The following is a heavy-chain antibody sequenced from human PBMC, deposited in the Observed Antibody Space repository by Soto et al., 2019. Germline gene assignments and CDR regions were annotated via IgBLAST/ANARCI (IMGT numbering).Heavy chain of an antibody. CDR1: GGSISSYY. V-gene: IGHV4-59*01. CDR3: ASSVTPYYYYGMDV. Sequence: SETLSLTCTVSGGSISSYYWSWIRQPPGKGLEWIGYIYYSGSTNYNPSLKSRVTISVDTSKNQFSLTLSSVTAADTAVYYCASSVTPYYYYGMDVSGKATTVTVSS. J-gene: IGHJ6*04. CDR2: IYYSGST. D-gene: IGHD4-4*01.